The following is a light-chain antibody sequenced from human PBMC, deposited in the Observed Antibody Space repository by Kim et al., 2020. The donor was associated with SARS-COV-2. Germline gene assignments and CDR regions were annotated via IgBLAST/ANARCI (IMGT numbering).Light chain of an antibody. J-gene: IGLJ2*01. V-gene: IGLV3-19*01. CDR2: GKI. CDR3: NSRDSNDNGV. CDR1: SLRSYY. Sequence: SSELTQDPAVSVALGQTVRITCQGDSLRSYYATWYQQKPGQAPILVIYGKINRPSGIPDRFSGSSSGNTASLTITGTQAGDEADYCCNSRDSNDNGVFGGGTQLTVL.